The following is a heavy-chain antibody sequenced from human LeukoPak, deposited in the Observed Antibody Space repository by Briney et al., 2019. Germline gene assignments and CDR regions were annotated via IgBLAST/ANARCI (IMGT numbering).Heavy chain of an antibody. CDR2: INWNGGST. V-gene: IGHV3-20*01. J-gene: IGHJ6*03. Sequence: TGGSLRRSCAASGFTFDDYGMSWVPQAPGKGLEWVSGINWNGGSTGYADSVKGRFTISRDNAKNSLYLQMHSLRAEDTALYHCARDLPRFNYGSGSPMDVWGKGTTVTISS. CDR3: ARDLPRFNYGSGSPMDV. CDR1: GFTFDDYG. D-gene: IGHD3-10*01.